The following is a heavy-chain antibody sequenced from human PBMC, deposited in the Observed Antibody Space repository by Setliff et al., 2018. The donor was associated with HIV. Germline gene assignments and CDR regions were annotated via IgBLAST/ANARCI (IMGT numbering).Heavy chain of an antibody. D-gene: IGHD2-21*01. V-gene: IGHV4-31*03. CDR3: ARDAVEASIPGGWFDS. CDR2: MSKRGTY. Sequence: PSETLSLTCTVSGGSVSSGAYFWSWIRQHPGNGLEWMGYMSKRGTYIINPSLESRMTMSVDTSKNQFYLRLKSVTAVDTAVYFCARDAVEASIPGGWFDSWGPGTLVTVSS. CDR1: GGSVSSGAYF. J-gene: IGHJ5*01.